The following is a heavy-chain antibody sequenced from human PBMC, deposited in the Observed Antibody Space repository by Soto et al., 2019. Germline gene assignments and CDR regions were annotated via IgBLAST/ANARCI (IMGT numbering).Heavy chain of an antibody. CDR2: MNPNSGNT. CDR3: ASGIWFGELLYKPDDAFDI. Sequence: ASVNVSCKASGYTFTSYDINWVRQATGQGLEWMGWMNPNSGNTGYAQKFQGRVTMTRNTSISTAYMELSSLRSEDTAVYYCASGIWFGELLYKPDDAFDIWGQGTMVTVSS. J-gene: IGHJ3*02. CDR1: GYTFTSYD. D-gene: IGHD3-10*01. V-gene: IGHV1-8*01.